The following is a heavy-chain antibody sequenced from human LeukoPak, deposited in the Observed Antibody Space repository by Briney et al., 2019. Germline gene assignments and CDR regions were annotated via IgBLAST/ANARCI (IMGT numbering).Heavy chain of an antibody. CDR1: GFTFTNFG. D-gene: IGHD3-22*01. CDR3: AKAERDYYETIAGYFQH. J-gene: IGHJ1*01. CDR2: IRYDGSNK. Sequence: GGSLRLSCATSGFTFTNFGMHWVRQAPGEGLEWVAFIRYDGSNKYYADSVKGRFTISRDNSKNTLYLQINSLRAEDTAVYYCAKAERDYYETIAGYFQHWGQGTLVTVSS. V-gene: IGHV3-30*02.